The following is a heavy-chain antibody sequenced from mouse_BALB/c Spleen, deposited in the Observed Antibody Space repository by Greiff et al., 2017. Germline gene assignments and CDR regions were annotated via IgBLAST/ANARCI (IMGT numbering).Heavy chain of an antibody. D-gene: IGHD1-1*01. Sequence: DVKLVESGGGLVKPGGSLKLSCAASGFTFSSYAMSWVRQTPEKRLEWVASISSGGSTYYPDSVKGRFTISRDNARNILYLQMSSLRSEDTAMYYCAREDYGPLYAMDYWGQGTSVTVSS. CDR3: AREDYGPLYAMDY. CDR1: GFTFSSYA. J-gene: IGHJ4*01. V-gene: IGHV5-6-5*01. CDR2: ISSGGST.